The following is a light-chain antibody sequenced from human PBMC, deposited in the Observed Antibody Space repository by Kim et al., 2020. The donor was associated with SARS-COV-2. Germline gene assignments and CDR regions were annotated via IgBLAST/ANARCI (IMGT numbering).Light chain of an antibody. V-gene: IGKV1-33*01. Sequence: DIQMTQSPSSLSASVGDRVTITCQASQDISNYLNWYQQKPGRAPKLLIYDASNLETGVPSRFSGSGSATDFTFTISSLQPEDIATYYCQQYRNLPLTFGGGTKVDIK. CDR1: QDISNY. CDR2: DAS. J-gene: IGKJ4*01. CDR3: QQYRNLPLT.